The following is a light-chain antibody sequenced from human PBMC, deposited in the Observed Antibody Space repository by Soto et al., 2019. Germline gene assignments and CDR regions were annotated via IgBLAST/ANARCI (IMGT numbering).Light chain of an antibody. CDR2: EGS. J-gene: IGLJ2*01. CDR1: SSDVGSYNL. CDR3: CSYAGVGTVI. Sequence: QSALTQPASVSGSPGQSITISCTGTSSDVGSYNLVSWYRQHPGKAPKLMIYEGSKRPSGVSNRFSGSKSGNTASVTISGLQADDEADYYCCSYAGVGTVIFGGGTKLTVL. V-gene: IGLV2-23*01.